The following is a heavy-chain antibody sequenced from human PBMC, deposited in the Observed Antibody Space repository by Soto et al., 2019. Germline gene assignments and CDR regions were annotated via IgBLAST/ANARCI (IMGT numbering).Heavy chain of an antibody. CDR3: ARGQEGIAARLFWFDP. D-gene: IGHD6-6*01. J-gene: IGHJ5*02. CDR2: TYYRSKWYN. V-gene: IGHV6-1*01. CDR1: GDSVSSNSAA. Sequence: KQSPTLSLTCAISGDSVSSNSAAWTWIRQSPSRGLEWLGRTYYRSKWYNDYAVSVKSRITINPDTSKNQFSLQLNSVTPEDTAVYYCARGQEGIAARLFWFDPWGQGTLVTVSS.